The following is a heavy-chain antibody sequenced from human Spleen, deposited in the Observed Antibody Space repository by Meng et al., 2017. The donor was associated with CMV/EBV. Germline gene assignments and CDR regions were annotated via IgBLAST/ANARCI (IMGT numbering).Heavy chain of an antibody. CDR1: GVTFSNSG. V-gene: IGHV3-23*01. Sequence: SCAASGVTFSNSGMSWVRQAPGKGLDWVSTISGGGDNTHYADSVKGRFTISRDNSKDTLYLQMDSLRVEDTAVYYCARDAGIAWPFDYWGQGTLVTVSS. D-gene: IGHD2-21*01. CDR3: ARDAGIAWPFDY. J-gene: IGHJ4*02. CDR2: ISGGGDNT.